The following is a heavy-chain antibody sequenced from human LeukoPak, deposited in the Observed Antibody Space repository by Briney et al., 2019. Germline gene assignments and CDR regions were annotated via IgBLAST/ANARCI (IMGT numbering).Heavy chain of an antibody. Sequence: PSETLSLTCAVYGGSFSGYYWSWIRQPPGKGLEWIGEINHSGSTNYNPSLKSRVTISVDTSKNQFSLKLSSVTAADTAVYYCARGHESIKTFGEVIKSRTRWFDPWGQGTLVTVSS. V-gene: IGHV4-34*01. CDR1: GGSFSGYY. J-gene: IGHJ5*02. CDR2: INHSGST. CDR3: ARGHESIKTFGEVIKSRTRWFDP. D-gene: IGHD3-3*01.